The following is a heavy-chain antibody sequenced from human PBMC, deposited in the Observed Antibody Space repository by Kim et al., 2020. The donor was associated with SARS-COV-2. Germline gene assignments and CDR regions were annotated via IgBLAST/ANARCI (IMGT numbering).Heavy chain of an antibody. J-gene: IGHJ6*02. CDR1: GYTFTGYY. D-gene: IGHD3-10*01. V-gene: IGHV1-2*02. CDR2: INPNSGGT. CDR3: ARDLIQWFGELLSSYGMDV. Sequence: ASVKVSCKASGYTFTGYYMHWVRQAPGQGLEWRGWINPNSGGTNYAQKFQGRVTMTRDTSISTAYMELSRLRSDDTAVYYCARDLIQWFGELLSSYGMDVWGQGTTVTVSS.